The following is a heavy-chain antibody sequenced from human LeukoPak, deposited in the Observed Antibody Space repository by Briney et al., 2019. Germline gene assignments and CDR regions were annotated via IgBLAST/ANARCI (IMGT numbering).Heavy chain of an antibody. J-gene: IGHJ4*02. Sequence: PGRSLRLSCAASGFTFSSYAMHWVRQAPGKGLEWVSSISSSSSCIYYADSVKGRFTISRDNAKNSLYLQMNSLRAEDTAVYYCARDRRIAVAGYFDYWGQGTLVTVSS. CDR3: ARDRRIAVAGYFDY. D-gene: IGHD6-19*01. CDR1: GFTFSSYA. CDR2: ISSSSSCI. V-gene: IGHV3-21*01.